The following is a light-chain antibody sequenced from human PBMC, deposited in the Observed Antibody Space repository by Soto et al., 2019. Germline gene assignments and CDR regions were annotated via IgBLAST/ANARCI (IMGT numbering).Light chain of an antibody. CDR2: DAS. CDR1: QSISNW. CDR3: QQYSSYST. Sequence: DLQMTQSPSSLSASVGDRVTITCRASQSISNWLAWYRQKPGKAPKLLIYDASTLESGVPSRFSGGGFGTDFTLTISSLQPDDFATYYCQQYSSYSTFGQGTKVEMK. J-gene: IGKJ1*01. V-gene: IGKV1-5*01.